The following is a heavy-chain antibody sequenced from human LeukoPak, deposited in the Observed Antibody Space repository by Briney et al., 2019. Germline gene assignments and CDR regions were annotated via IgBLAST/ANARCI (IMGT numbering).Heavy chain of an antibody. V-gene: IGHV4-59*01. D-gene: IGHD4-17*01. J-gene: IGHJ6*03. CDR1: GGSISSYY. CDR3: ASPSGPYYGDYQGVAGYYYMDV. Sequence: SETLSLTCTVSGGSISSYYWSWIRQPPGKGLEWIGYIYYSGSTNYNPTLKSRVTISVDTSKNQFSLKLSSVTAADTAVYYCASPSGPYYGDYQGVAGYYYMDVWGKGTTVTISS. CDR2: IYYSGST.